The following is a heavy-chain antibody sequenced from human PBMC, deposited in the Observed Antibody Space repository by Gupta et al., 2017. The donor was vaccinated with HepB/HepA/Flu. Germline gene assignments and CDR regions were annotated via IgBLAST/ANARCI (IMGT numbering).Heavy chain of an antibody. D-gene: IGHD2/OR15-2a*01. Sequence: EVQVVESGGGLVQPGGSLRLSCAVSGFTFSNYWMNWVRQAPGKGLEWVANINRDGSEKHYVDSVKGRFTISRDNAKQSVYLQMDSLRVEDTAVYYCFTSRDWGQGSLVTVSS. CDR1: GFTFSNYW. CDR2: INRDGSEK. V-gene: IGHV3-7*01. CDR3: FTSRD. J-gene: IGHJ4*02.